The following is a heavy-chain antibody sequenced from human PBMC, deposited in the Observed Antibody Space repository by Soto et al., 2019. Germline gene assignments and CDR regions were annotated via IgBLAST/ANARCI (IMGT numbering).Heavy chain of an antibody. CDR3: ASSVDAAIGDYYYGMEF. V-gene: IGHV1-8*01. D-gene: IGHD5-18*01. CDR2: MNPKIGNT. J-gene: IGHJ6*02. Sequence: ASVKVSCTASGYTFTSYDINWVRQATGQGLEWMGWMNPKIGNTGYAQKFRGRVTMTRNTSISTAYMELSSLRSEDTAVYYCASSVDAAIGDYYYGMEFWGQGIPVTVSS. CDR1: GYTFTSYD.